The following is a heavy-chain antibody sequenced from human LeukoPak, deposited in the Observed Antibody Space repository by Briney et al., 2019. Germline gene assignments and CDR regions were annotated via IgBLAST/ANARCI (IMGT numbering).Heavy chain of an antibody. CDR2: INPNSGGT. D-gene: IGHD4-17*01. CDR1: GYTFTVYY. CDR3: ARGDYGDYEPLGDY. V-gene: IGHV1-2*02. J-gene: IGHJ4*02. Sequence: ASVKVSCKASGYTFTVYYMHWVRQAPGQGLEWMGWINPNSGGTNYAQKFQGRVTMTRDTSISTAYMELSRLRSDDTAVYYCARGDYGDYEPLGDYWGQGTLVTVSS.